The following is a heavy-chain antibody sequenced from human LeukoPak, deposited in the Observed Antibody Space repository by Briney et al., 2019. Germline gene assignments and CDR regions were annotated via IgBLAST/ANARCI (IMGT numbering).Heavy chain of an antibody. J-gene: IGHJ4*02. CDR2: IFASGST. Sequence: SETLSLTCTVSGASISSGTYYWNWIRQPAGKGLEWIGRIFASGSTNYNPSLKSRVTISVDTSKNQFSLKLSSVTAADTAVYYCARVSGRDYYFDYWGQGTLVTVSS. CDR3: ARVSGRDYYFDY. CDR1: GASISSGTYY. D-gene: IGHD3-10*01. V-gene: IGHV4-61*02.